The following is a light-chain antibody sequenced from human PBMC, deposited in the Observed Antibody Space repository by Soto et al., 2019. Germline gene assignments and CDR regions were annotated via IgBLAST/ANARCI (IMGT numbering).Light chain of an antibody. V-gene: IGKV3-20*01. CDR3: QQYGSPPWT. CDR1: QSVSSSY. CDR2: GAS. J-gene: IGKJ1*01. Sequence: EIVLTRSPGTLSLSPGERATLSCRASQSVSSSYLAWYQQKPGQAPRLLIYGASSRATGIPDRFSGSGSGTDFTLTISRLEPEDFAVYYCQQYGSPPWTFGQGTKVDIK.